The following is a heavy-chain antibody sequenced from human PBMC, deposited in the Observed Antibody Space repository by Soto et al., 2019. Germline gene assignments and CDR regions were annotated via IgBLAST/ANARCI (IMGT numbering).Heavy chain of an antibody. V-gene: IGHV3-30*18. D-gene: IGHD3-9*01. Sequence: PGGSLRLSCAASGFTFSSYGMHWVRQAPGKGLEWVAVISYDGSNKYYADSVKGRFTISRDNSKNTLYLQMNSLRAEDTAVYYCANLAYGLRYFDWLVADYYYGMDVWGQGTTVTVSS. CDR2: ISYDGSNK. J-gene: IGHJ6*02. CDR1: GFTFSSYG. CDR3: ANLAYGLRYFDWLVADYYYGMDV.